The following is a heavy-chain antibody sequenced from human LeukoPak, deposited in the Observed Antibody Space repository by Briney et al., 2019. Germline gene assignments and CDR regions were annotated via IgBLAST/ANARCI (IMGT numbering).Heavy chain of an antibody. J-gene: IGHJ5*02. V-gene: IGHV3-30*03. CDR2: ISYDGSNK. CDR3: ARGHSGWYRGPRRGFDP. Sequence: GGSLRLSCAASGFTFSSYGMHWVRQAPGKGLEWVAVISYDGSNKYYADSVKGRFTNSRDNSKNTLYLQMNSLRAEDTAVYYCARGHSGWYRGPRRGFDPWGQGTLVTVSS. D-gene: IGHD6-19*01. CDR1: GFTFSSYG.